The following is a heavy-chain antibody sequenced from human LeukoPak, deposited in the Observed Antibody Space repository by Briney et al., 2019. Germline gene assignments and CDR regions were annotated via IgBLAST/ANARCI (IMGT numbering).Heavy chain of an antibody. J-gene: IGHJ6*03. Sequence: SETLSLTCTVSGGSISSGGYYWSWIRQPPGKGLERIGYIYHSGSTYYNPSLKSRVTISVDRSKNQFSLKLSSVTAADTAVYYCASAITGTTWGYYYCYYMDVWGKGTTVTVSS. CDR2: IYHSGST. CDR3: ASAITGTTWGYYYCYYMDV. CDR1: GGSISSGGYY. V-gene: IGHV4-30-2*01. D-gene: IGHD1-7*01.